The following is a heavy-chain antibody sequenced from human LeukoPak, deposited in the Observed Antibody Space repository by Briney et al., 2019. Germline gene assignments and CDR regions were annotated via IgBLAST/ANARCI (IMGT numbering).Heavy chain of an antibody. CDR2: IYYSGST. V-gene: IGHV4-61*01. J-gene: IGHJ4*02. Sequence: SETLSLTCSVSGVSIGSSSYYLSWIRQPPGKGLEWIGYIYYSGSTNYNPSLKSRVTISVDTSKNQFSLKLSSVTAADTAVYYCARGATSLSYFDSRGQGTLVTVSS. CDR1: GVSIGSSSYY. D-gene: IGHD2/OR15-2a*01. CDR3: ARGATSLSYFDS.